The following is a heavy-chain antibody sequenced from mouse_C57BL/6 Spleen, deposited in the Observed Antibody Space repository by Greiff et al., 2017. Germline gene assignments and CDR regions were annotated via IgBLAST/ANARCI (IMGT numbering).Heavy chain of an antibody. V-gene: IGHV7-3*01. J-gene: IGHJ2*01. D-gene: IGHD1-1*01. CDR2: IRNKANGYTT. CDR1: GFTFTDYY. CDR3: AAITTGYFDY. Sequence: EVMLVESGGGLVQPGGSLSLSCAASGFTFTDYYMSWVRQPPGKALEWLGFIRNKANGYTTEYSASVKGRFTISRDNSQSILYLQMNALRAEDSATYYCAAITTGYFDYWGQGTTLTVSS.